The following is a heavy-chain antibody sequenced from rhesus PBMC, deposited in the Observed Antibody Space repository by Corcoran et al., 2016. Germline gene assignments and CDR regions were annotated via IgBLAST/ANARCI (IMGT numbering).Heavy chain of an antibody. CDR1: GFTFGSYA. V-gene: IGHV1-198*02. D-gene: IGHD6-25*01. Sequence: QVQLVQSGAEVKKPGASVKVSCKASGFTFGSYAIRWVRQDPGQGLEGRGVISPLDGGTNDAEKCQGRVTITADTSTSTAYMELSSLRSEDTAVYYCARRGIAAARFFDYWGQGVLVTVSS. CDR3: ARRGIAAARFFDY. CDR2: ISPLDGGT. J-gene: IGHJ4*01.